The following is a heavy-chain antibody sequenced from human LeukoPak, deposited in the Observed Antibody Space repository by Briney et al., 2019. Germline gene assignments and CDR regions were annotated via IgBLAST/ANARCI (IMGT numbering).Heavy chain of an antibody. CDR1: GFTFSSNA. D-gene: IGHD5-18*01. V-gene: IGHV3-23*01. CDR2: ISGSGGST. J-gene: IGHJ4*02. Sequence: GGSLTLSCAASGFTFSSNAMSWFRQAPAKGMEWVSAISGSGGSTYYADSVKGRFTLSRDNSKNTLYLQRNSLRAEDTAVYYCAKEDSGYSYGTEGYWGQGTLVTVSS. CDR3: AKEDSGYSYGTEGY.